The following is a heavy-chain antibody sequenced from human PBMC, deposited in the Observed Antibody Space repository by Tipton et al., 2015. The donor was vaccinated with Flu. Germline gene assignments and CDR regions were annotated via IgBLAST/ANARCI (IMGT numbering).Heavy chain of an antibody. V-gene: IGHV4-38-2*02. CDR2: ISTSGST. CDR1: GDSISSSYY. J-gene: IGHJ3*02. Sequence: TLSLTCTVSGDSISSSYYWGWIRQPPGKGLEWIGSISTSGSTNYNASLEGRVTMSRDTSKNHFSLRLSSATAADTALYYCARDLRGYSGYTGGDAFDMWGQGIMVTVSS. D-gene: IGHD5-12*01. CDR3: ARDLRGYSGYTGGDAFDM.